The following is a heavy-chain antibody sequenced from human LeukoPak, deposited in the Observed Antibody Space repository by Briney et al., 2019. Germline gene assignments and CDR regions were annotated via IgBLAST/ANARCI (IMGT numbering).Heavy chain of an antibody. Sequence: PGGSLRLSCAASGFTFSSYSMNWVRQAPGKGLEWVSSISSSSSYIYHADSVKGRFTISRDNAKNSLYLQMNSLRAEDTAVYYCASALGYCSGGSCYPTEYDYWGQGTLVTVSS. CDR2: ISSSSSYI. CDR3: ASALGYCSGGSCYPTEYDY. V-gene: IGHV3-21*01. CDR1: GFTFSSYS. D-gene: IGHD2-15*01. J-gene: IGHJ4*02.